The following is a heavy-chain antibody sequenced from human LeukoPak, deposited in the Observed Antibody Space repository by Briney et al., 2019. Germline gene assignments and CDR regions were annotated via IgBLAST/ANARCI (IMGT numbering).Heavy chain of an antibody. CDR2: ISSSSSYI. CDR3: ASDRGFAFDI. D-gene: IGHD3-10*01. CDR1: GFTFSSYS. J-gene: IGHJ3*02. V-gene: IGHV3-21*01. Sequence: GGSLRRSCAASGFTFSSYSMNWVRQAPGKGLEWVSSISSSSSYIYYADSVKGRFTISRDNAKNSLYLQMNSLRAEDTAVYYCASDRGFAFDIWGQGTMVTVSS.